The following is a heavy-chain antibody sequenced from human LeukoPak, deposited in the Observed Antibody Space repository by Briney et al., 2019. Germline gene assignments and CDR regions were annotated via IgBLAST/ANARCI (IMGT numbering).Heavy chain of an antibody. CDR3: VKGISYGMDV. CDR2: VSRNSGNI. D-gene: IGHD3-10*01. V-gene: IGHV3-9*01. CDR1: GFTFDDYA. J-gene: IGHJ6*02. Sequence: GGSLRLSCAASGFTFDDYAMHWVRQVPGKGLEWVSGVSRNSGNIGYADSVKGRFTISRDNAKNSLYLQMNSLRVEDTALYYCVKGISYGMDVWGQGTTVTVSS.